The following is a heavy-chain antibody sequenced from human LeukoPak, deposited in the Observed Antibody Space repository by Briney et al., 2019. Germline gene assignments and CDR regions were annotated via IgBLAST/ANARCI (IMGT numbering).Heavy chain of an antibody. CDR3: ATATGSGSVYGMDV. J-gene: IGHJ6*02. D-gene: IGHD3-10*01. Sequence: ASVKVSCKVSGYTLTELSMHWVRQAPGKGLEWMGGFDPEDGKTIYAQKFQGRVTMTEDTSTDTAYMELSSLRSEDTAVYYCATATGSGSVYGMDVWGQGTTVTVSS. V-gene: IGHV1-24*01. CDR2: FDPEDGKT. CDR1: GYTLTELS.